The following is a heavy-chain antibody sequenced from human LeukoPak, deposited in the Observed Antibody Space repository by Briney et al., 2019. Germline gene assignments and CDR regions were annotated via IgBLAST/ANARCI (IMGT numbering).Heavy chain of an antibody. J-gene: IGHJ4*02. D-gene: IGHD6-19*01. CDR2: INPNSGGT. V-gene: IGHV1-2*02. Sequence: ASVKVSCKASGYTFTGYYMHWVRQAPGQGLEWMGWINPNSGGTNYAQKFQGRVTMTRDTSISTAYMELSSLRSEDTAVYYCARSFRIAVDRNGGFFDYWGQGTLVTVSS. CDR1: GYTFTGYY. CDR3: ARSFRIAVDRNGGFFDY.